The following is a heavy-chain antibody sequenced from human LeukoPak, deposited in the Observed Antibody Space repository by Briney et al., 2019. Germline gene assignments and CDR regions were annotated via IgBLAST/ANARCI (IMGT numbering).Heavy chain of an antibody. V-gene: IGHV3-30*18. CDR1: GFTFKTYA. CDR2: ISYDGSNK. D-gene: IGHD3-10*01. CDR3: AKDYYGPPPYYYGMDV. Sequence: PGGSLRLSCAASGFTFKTYAMNWVRQAPGKGLEWVAVISYDGSNKYYADSVKGRFTISRDNSKNTLYLQMNSLRAEDTAVYYCAKDYYGPPPYYYGMDVWGQGTTVTVSS. J-gene: IGHJ6*02.